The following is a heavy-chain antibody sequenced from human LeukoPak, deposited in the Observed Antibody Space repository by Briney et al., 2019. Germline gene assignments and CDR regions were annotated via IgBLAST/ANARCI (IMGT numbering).Heavy chain of an antibody. D-gene: IGHD3-10*01. V-gene: IGHV4-38-2*02. CDR1: GYSISRVYY. CDR2: TYCSGST. Sequence: SETLSLTCTVSGYSISRVYYWGWIGQPPGTGLEWNGSTYCSGSTYHTPSLKNRVPISVDTSKNQLSLKLSSVTAADTAVYYCARDWYDGSGSYNTNWFDPWGQGTLVTVSS. CDR3: ARDWYDGSGSYNTNWFDP. J-gene: IGHJ5*02.